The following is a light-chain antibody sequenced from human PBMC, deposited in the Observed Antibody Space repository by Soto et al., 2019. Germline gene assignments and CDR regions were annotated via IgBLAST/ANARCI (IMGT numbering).Light chain of an antibody. V-gene: IGKV3-15*01. CDR3: QQYNNWPPANT. CDR1: QSVSSN. J-gene: IGKJ2*01. Sequence: EIVMTQSPATLSVSPGERATLSCGASQSVSSNLAWYQQKPGQAPRLLIYGASTRATGIPARFSGSGSGTVFTLTISSLPSEDFAVYYCQQYNNWPPANTFGQGTKLEIK. CDR2: GAS.